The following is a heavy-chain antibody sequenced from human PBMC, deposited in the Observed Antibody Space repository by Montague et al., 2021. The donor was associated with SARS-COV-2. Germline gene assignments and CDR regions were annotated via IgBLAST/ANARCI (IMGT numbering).Heavy chain of an antibody. CDR2: MHFTGKT. CDR3: ARDRFDFGAGRRGTIDF. D-gene: IGHD3-10*01. J-gene: IGHJ4*02. CDR1: GDSITNHY. V-gene: IGHV4-4*07. Sequence: SETLSLTCSVPGDSITNHYWSWIRQPAGKGLEWIGRMHFTGKTNFSPFFSSRLTMSADTSRNQFSLKLTSVTAADTAIYFCARDRFDFGAGRRGTIDFWGQGTLVTVSS.